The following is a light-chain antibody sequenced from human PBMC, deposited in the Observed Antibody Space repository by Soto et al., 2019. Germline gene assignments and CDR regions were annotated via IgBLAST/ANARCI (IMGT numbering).Light chain of an antibody. J-gene: IGLJ1*01. CDR2: DVT. Sequence: QSALTQPASVSGSPGQSITISCTGTSSDIGAYKYVSWYQQHPGRAPKLMIFDVTNRPSGVSNRFSGSKSGSTASLTISGLQADDEADYYCSSYTISSTFVFGTGTKVTVL. V-gene: IGLV2-14*03. CDR1: SSDIGAYKY. CDR3: SSYTISSTFV.